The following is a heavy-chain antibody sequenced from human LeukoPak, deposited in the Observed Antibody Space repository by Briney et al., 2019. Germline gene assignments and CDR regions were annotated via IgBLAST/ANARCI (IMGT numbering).Heavy chain of an antibody. CDR2: ISYDGSNK. V-gene: IGHV3-30*18. CDR1: GFTYNSYG. J-gene: IGHJ4*02. CDR3: AETSSGYDNALFDY. D-gene: IGHD5-12*01. Sequence: PGRSLTLSCAASGFTYNSYGIHWVRQAPGKGLEWVAVISYDGSNKYYADSVKGRFTISRDNSKNTVYLQMSSLRAEDTAVYYCAETSSGYDNALFDYWGQGTLVIVSS.